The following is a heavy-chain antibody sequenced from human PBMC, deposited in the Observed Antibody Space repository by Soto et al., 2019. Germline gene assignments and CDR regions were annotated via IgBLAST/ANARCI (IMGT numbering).Heavy chain of an antibody. J-gene: IGHJ6*02. CDR3: ARDNTMVRGALDYYYYGMDV. CDR1: GDSVSSNSAA. CDR2: TYYRSKWYN. D-gene: IGHD3-10*01. Sequence: PSQTLSLTCAISGDSVSSNSAAWNWIRQSPSRGLEWLGRTYYRSKWYNDYAVSVKSRMTINPDTSKNQFSLQLNSVTPEDTAVYYCARDNTMVRGALDYYYYGMDVWGQGTTVTVSS. V-gene: IGHV6-1*01.